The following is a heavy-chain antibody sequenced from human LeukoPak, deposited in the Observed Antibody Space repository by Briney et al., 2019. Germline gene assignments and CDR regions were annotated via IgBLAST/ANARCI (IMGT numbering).Heavy chain of an antibody. Sequence: SETLSLTCTVSGGSISSYYWSWIRQPPGKGLEWIGYIYYSGSTNYHTSLRSRVTISLDTSKNQFSLKLGSVTAADTAMYYCARPQPPLYEAWFDPWGQGTLVTVSS. J-gene: IGHJ5*02. CDR2: IYYSGST. D-gene: IGHD3-3*01. CDR3: ARPQPPLYEAWFDP. V-gene: IGHV4-59*08. CDR1: GGSISSYY.